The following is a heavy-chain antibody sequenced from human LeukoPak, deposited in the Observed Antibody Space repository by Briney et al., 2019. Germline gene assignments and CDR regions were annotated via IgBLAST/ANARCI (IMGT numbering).Heavy chain of an antibody. CDR3: ARSGSGNLYYYMDV. Sequence: GASVNVSCKASGYTFINYRLNWVRQAAGQGREGMGWISGYNCNTNYAQKVQGRVTMTTDTSTSTAYMELRSLRSDDTAVYYCARSGSGNLYYYMDVWGKGTTVTVSS. J-gene: IGHJ6*03. V-gene: IGHV1-18*01. CDR1: GYTFINYR. CDR2: ISGYNCNT. D-gene: IGHD1-26*01.